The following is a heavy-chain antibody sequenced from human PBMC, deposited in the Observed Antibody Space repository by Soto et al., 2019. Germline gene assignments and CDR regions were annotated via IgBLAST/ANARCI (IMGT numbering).Heavy chain of an antibody. D-gene: IGHD3-22*01. V-gene: IGHV4-31*02. Sequence: PSETLSLTCTVSGASIGSGDYYWSWIRQHPGKGLERIGYIYYSGGTYYNPSLKSRVTISVDTSKNQFSLELSSVTAADTAVYYCASIYDSSGYYYGNNWFDPWGQGTLVTVSS. CDR3: ASIYDSSGYYYGNNWFDP. CDR2: IYYSGGT. J-gene: IGHJ5*02. CDR1: GASIGSGDYY.